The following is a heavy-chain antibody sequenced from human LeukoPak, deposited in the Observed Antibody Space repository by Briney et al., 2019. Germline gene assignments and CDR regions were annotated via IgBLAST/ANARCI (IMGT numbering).Heavy chain of an antibody. CDR2: IYYGGTT. CDR1: GGSISSSSYY. D-gene: IGHD3-16*01. Sequence: PSETLSLTCTVSGGSISSSSYYWGWIRQPPGKGLEWIVSIYYGGTTYYNPSLNSRVTISVDTSKNQFSLRLNFVTAADTAVCYCARDDYVWGSTWGYFDYWGQGTLVTVSS. CDR3: ARDDYVWGSTWGYFDY. V-gene: IGHV4-39*02. J-gene: IGHJ4*02.